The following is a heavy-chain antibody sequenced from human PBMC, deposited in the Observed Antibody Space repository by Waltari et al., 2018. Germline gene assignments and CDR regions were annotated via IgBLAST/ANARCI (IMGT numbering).Heavy chain of an antibody. D-gene: IGHD1-26*01. J-gene: IGHJ4*02. Sequence: QVQLVQSGAEVKKPGASVKVSFKASGGPFRSYAINWGRQALGQGLDGMGRIIPILVAAEYAQRLRGRVTITADKSTSTAYIELSSLRSEDTAVYYCARDRGVGATHVDYWGQGTLVTVSS. CDR2: IIPILVAA. CDR3: ARDRGVGATHVDY. CDR1: GGPFRSYA. V-gene: IGHV1-69*04.